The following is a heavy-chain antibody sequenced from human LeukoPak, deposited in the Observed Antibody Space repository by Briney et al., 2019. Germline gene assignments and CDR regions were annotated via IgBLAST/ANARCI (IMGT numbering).Heavy chain of an antibody. CDR3: ARNLVPGLPNYFDY. CDR1: GFTFSSFA. CDR2: VSFDGNTK. V-gene: IGHV3-30-3*01. D-gene: IGHD2-21*02. J-gene: IGHJ4*02. Sequence: PGGSLRLSCAASGFTFSSFAMHWVRQAPGKGLEWVAVVSFDGNTKYYANSVKGRFTISRDNSKNTVYLQINSLRAEDTAVYYCARNLVPGLPNYFDYWGQGTLVTVSS.